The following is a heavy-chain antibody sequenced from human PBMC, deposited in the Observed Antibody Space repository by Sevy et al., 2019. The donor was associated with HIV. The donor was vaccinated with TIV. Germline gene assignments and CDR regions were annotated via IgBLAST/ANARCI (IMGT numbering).Heavy chain of an antibody. CDR2: ISYDGSNK. V-gene: IGHV3-30*04. D-gene: IGHD6-19*01. Sequence: GGSLRLSCAASGFTFSSYAMHWVRQAPGKGLEWVAVISYDGSNKYYADSGKGRFTISRDNSKNTLYPQMNSLRAEDTAVDYCARAGGIAVAGTYFDYWGQGTLVTVSS. CDR1: GFTFSSYA. CDR3: ARAGGIAVAGTYFDY. J-gene: IGHJ4*02.